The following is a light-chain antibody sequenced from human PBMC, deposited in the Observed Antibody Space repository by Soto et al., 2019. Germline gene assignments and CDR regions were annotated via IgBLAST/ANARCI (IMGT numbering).Light chain of an antibody. J-gene: IGLJ3*02. V-gene: IGLV2-8*01. CDR1: SSDIGTYKY. CDR3: ISYAGSNNLV. CDR2: EVS. Sequence: QSVLTQPASVSGSPGQSITISCTGTSSDIGTYKYVSWFQQHPGKAPKLMIYEVSKRPSGVPDRFSGSKSANTASLTVSGLQAEDEADYYCISYAGSNNLVFGGGTKVTVL.